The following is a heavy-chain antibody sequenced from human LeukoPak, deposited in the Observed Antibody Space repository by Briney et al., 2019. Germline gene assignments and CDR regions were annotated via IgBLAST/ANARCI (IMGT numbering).Heavy chain of an antibody. J-gene: IGHJ4*02. Sequence: SETLSLTCTVSGDSISNYYWSWIRQPAGKGLEWIGRIYTSGSTNYNPSLKSRVTMSVDTSKNQFSLKLSSVTAADTAVYYCARGRWFGELLRGFDYWGLGTLVTASS. CDR2: IYTSGST. CDR3: ARGRWFGELLRGFDY. D-gene: IGHD3-10*01. V-gene: IGHV4-4*07. CDR1: GDSISNYY.